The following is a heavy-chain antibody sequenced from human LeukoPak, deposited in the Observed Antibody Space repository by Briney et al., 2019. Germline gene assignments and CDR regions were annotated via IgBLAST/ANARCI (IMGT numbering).Heavy chain of an antibody. J-gene: IGHJ5*02. CDR2: IYNSAST. CDR1: GGSISGGTYY. V-gene: IGHV4-39*01. D-gene: IGHD4-17*01. Sequence: PSETLSLTCTVSGGSISGGTYYWAWIRQSPGKGLEWIGSIYNSASTYYNPSFKSRVTLSVDTSRNQFSLNVRSVTAADTGMYYCATNKTMMTTAGLFDPWGQGTLVIVSS. CDR3: ATNKTMMTTAGLFDP.